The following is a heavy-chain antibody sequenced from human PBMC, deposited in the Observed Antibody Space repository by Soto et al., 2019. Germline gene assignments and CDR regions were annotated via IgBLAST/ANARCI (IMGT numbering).Heavy chain of an antibody. CDR2: IWYDGSNK. V-gene: IGHV3-33*01. J-gene: IGHJ6*02. CDR1: GFTFSSYG. D-gene: IGHD2-8*02. Sequence: QVQLVESGGGVVQPGRSLRLSCAASGFTFSSYGMHWVRKAPGKGLEWVAVIWYDGSNKYYADSVEGRFAISRDNSKNAMYLQMNSLRAEETAVYYCAREGVEYELGLGMDVWGQGTTVTVSS. CDR3: AREGVEYELGLGMDV.